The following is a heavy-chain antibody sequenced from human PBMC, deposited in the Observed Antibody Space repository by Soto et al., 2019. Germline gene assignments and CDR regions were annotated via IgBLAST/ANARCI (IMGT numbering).Heavy chain of an antibody. CDR2: ISSSSSTI. V-gene: IGHV3-48*01. CDR3: ARDLPAAILDY. J-gene: IGHJ4*02. CDR1: GFTLSSYS. Sequence: EVQLVESGGGLVQPGGSLRLSCAASGFTLSSYSMNWVRQAPGKGLEWVSYISSSSSTIYYADSVKGRFTISRDNAKNSLYLQMNSLRAEDTAVYYCARDLPAAILDYWGQGTLVTVSS. D-gene: IGHD2-2*02.